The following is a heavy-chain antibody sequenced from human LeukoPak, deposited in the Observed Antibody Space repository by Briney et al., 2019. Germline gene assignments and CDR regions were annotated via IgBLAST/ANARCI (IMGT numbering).Heavy chain of an antibody. V-gene: IGHV3-23*01. CDR3: AKVEPARVVVVAATSRGIVVATPYFDY. CDR2: ISGSGGST. J-gene: IGHJ4*02. D-gene: IGHD2-15*01. CDR1: GFTFSSYA. Sequence: GGSLRLSCAASGFTFSSYAMSWVRQAPGKGLEWVSAISGSGGSTYYADSVKGRFTISRDNSKNTLYLQMNSLRAEDTAVYYCAKVEPARVVVVAATSRGIVVATPYFDYWGQGTLVTVSS.